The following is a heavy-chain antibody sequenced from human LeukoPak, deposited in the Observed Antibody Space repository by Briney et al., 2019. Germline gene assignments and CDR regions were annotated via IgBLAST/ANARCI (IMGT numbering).Heavy chain of an antibody. D-gene: IGHD3-16*02. V-gene: IGHV3-72*01. CDR2: SRNKAKGYTT. J-gene: IGHJ6*02. CDR1: GFTFSDHY. CDR3: VRGYHRFAV. Sequence: GGSLRLSRAVSGFTFSDHYRDWVRQAPGKGLEWVGRSRNKAKGYTTEYAASVKGRFTVSRDESKNSLYLRTNSLKTEDTAVYSCVRGYHRFAVWGQGTTVTVPS.